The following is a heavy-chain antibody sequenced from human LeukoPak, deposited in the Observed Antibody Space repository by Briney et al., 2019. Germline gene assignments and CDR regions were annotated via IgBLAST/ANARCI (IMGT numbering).Heavy chain of an antibody. J-gene: IGHJ4*02. CDR2: ISAYNGNT. V-gene: IGHV1-18*01. D-gene: IGHD3-3*01. CDR3: ARTYSPSYYDFWSGLGFVATYY. CDR1: GYTFTSYG. Sequence: GASVKVSCKASGYTFTSYGISWVRQAPGQGLEWMGWISAYNGNTNYAQKLQGRVTMTTDTSTSTAYMELRSLRSDATAVYYCARTYSPSYYDFWSGLGFVATYYWGQGTLVTVSS.